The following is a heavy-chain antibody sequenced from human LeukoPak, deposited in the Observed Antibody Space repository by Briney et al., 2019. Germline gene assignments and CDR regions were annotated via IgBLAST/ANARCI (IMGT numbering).Heavy chain of an antibody. Sequence: PSETLSLTCTVSGGSISSYYWSWIRQPPGKGLEWIGYIYYSGSTNYNPSLKSRVTISVDTSKNQFSLKLSSVTAADTAVYYCARARGRITMVRGVIYYYMDVWGKGTTVTVSS. CDR3: ARARGRITMVRGVIYYYMDV. V-gene: IGHV4-59*01. CDR1: GGSISSYY. CDR2: IYYSGST. D-gene: IGHD3-10*01. J-gene: IGHJ6*03.